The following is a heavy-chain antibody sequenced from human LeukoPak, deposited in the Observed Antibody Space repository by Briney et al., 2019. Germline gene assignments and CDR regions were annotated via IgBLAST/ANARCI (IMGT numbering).Heavy chain of an antibody. V-gene: IGHV4-4*02. CDR3: ARDRATVVNYGMDV. J-gene: IGHJ6*02. Sequence: SGTLSLTCAVSGGSISSSNWWSWVRQPPGKGLEWIGEIYHSGSTNYNPSLKSRVTISVDKSKNQFSLKLSSVTAADTAAYYCARDRATVVNYGMDVWGQGTTVTVSS. CDR2: IYHSGST. D-gene: IGHD4-23*01. CDR1: GGSISSSNW.